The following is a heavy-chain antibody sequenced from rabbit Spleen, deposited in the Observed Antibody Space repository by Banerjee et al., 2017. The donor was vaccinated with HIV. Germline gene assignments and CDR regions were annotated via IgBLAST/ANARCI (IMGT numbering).Heavy chain of an antibody. V-gene: IGHV1S45*01. Sequence: QEQLEESGGRLVQPGGSLTLSCKAFGFTISGYWMNWVRQAPGKGLEWIGTVYAGSTATTDYARWAKGRVTISKTSSTTVTLQMTSLTAADTATYFCARNFDLWGPGTLVTVS. CDR3: ARNFDL. CDR2: VYAGSTATT. CDR1: GFTISGYW. J-gene: IGHJ4*01.